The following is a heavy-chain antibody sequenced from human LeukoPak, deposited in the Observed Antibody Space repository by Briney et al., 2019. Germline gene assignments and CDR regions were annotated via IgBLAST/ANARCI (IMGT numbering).Heavy chain of an antibody. CDR3: ARHLTPGIAAAGSDY. CDR1: GGTFSSYA. J-gene: IGHJ4*02. Sequence: GSSVKVSCKASGGTFSSYAISWVRQAPGQGLEWMGGIIPTFGTANYAQKFQGRVTITADEFTSTAYMELSSLRSEDTAVYYCARHLTPGIAAAGSDYWGQGTLVTVSS. D-gene: IGHD6-13*01. CDR2: IIPTFGTA. V-gene: IGHV1-69*01.